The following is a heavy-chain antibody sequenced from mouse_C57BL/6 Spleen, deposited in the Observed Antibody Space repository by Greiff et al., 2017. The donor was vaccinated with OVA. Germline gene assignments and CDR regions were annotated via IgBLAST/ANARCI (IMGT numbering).Heavy chain of an antibody. Sequence: DVHLVESGGGLVKPGGSLKLSCAASGFTFSDYGMHWVRQAPEKGLEWVAYISSGSSTIYYADTVKGRFTISRDNAKNTLFLQMTSLRSEDTAMYYCARTGLPWYFDVWGTGTTVTVSS. V-gene: IGHV5-17*01. CDR1: GFTFSDYG. J-gene: IGHJ1*03. CDR3: ARTGLPWYFDV. CDR2: ISSGSSTI. D-gene: IGHD2-4*01.